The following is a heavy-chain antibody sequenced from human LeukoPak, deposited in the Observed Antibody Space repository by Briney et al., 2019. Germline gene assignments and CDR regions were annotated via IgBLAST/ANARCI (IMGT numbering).Heavy chain of an antibody. CDR2: LYSGSST. CDR3: ARVGDHFHWYLDL. CDR1: GFTVSTNY. Sequence: PGGSLRLSCAASGFTVSTNYMNWVRQAPGKGLDGVSILYSGSSTYYAASVEGRFIVSRASSKNTLSLQMSDLRAEDTAVYYCARVGDHFHWYLDLWGRGTLVTVSS. D-gene: IGHD3-3*02. V-gene: IGHV3-53*01. J-gene: IGHJ2*01.